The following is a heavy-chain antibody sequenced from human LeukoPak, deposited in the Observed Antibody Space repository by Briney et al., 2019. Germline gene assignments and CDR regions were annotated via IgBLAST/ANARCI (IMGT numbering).Heavy chain of an antibody. CDR1: GGTFSSYA. D-gene: IGHD2-21*02. J-gene: IGHJ4*02. Sequence: SVKVSCKASGGTFSSYAISWVRQAPGQGLEWMGGIIPIFGTANYAQKFQGRVTITADESTSTAYMELSSLRSEDMAVYYCARGGDWSQYYFDYWGQGTLVTVSS. CDR2: IIPIFGTA. V-gene: IGHV1-69*13. CDR3: ARGGDWSQYYFDY.